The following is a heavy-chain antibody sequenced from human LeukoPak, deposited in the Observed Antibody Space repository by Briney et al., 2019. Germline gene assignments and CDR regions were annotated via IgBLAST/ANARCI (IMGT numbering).Heavy chain of an antibody. CDR3: ARAILTVSGTALFYLVF. V-gene: IGHV3-21*01. D-gene: IGHD6-19*01. J-gene: IGHJ4*02. CDR1: GFTFSKYT. Sequence: GGSLRVSCAASGFTFSKYTMNWVHRAPGKGLEWVASISSQENYVYYADSMKGRFTISRDNANNSLNLQLDSLRAEDTAVYYCARAILTVSGTALFYLVFWGQGTLVTVSP. CDR2: ISSQENYV.